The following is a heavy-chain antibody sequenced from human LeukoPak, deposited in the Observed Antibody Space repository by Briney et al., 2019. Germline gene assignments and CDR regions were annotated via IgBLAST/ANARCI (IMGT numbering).Heavy chain of an antibody. J-gene: IGHJ5*02. D-gene: IGHD2-21*02. CDR1: DYSISRGYY. CDR2: IYHSGST. CDR3: ARDPVGDTDL. Sequence: SETLSLTCAVSDYSISRGYYWGWIRQPPGKGLEWIGSIYHSGSTYYNPSLKSRVTISVDTSKNQFSLKLSSVTAADTAVYYCARDPVGDTDLWGQGTLVTVSS. V-gene: IGHV4-38-2*02.